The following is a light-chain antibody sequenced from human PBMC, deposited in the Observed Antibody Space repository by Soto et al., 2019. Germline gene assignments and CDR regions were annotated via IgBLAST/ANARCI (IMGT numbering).Light chain of an antibody. CDR1: QNIRDN. CDR2: GAS. V-gene: IGKV3-20*01. Sequence: EIVMTQSPATLSVSPGERATLSCRASQNIRDNLAWYQQKPGQAPRLLIVGASTRATGIPDRFSGSGSGTDFTLTISRLEPEDFAVYYCQQYGSSRRTFGQGTKVDIK. CDR3: QQYGSSRRT. J-gene: IGKJ1*01.